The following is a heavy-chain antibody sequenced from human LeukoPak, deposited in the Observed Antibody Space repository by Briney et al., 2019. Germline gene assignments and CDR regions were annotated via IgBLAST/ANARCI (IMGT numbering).Heavy chain of an antibody. J-gene: IGHJ4*02. Sequence: AGGSLRLSCAASGFTFSSYAMSWVRQAPGKGLEWVSAISGSGGSTYYADSVKGRFTISRDNSKNTLYLQMNSLRAEDTAVYYCAKGNMVRGVISPNDYWGQGTLVTVSS. CDR1: GFTFSSYA. V-gene: IGHV3-23*01. CDR2: ISGSGGST. CDR3: AKGNMVRGVISPNDY. D-gene: IGHD3-10*01.